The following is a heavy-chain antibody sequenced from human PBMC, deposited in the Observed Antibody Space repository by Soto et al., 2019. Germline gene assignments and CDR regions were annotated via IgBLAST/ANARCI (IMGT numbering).Heavy chain of an antibody. J-gene: IGHJ4*02. Sequence: SETLSLTCTASGGSISSYYWSWIRQPPGRGLEWIAYIYYSGSTNYNPSLKSRVTTSVDTSKNQFSLKLSSVTAADTAVYYCARSSSWHQAFDYWGQGTLVTVSS. D-gene: IGHD6-13*01. V-gene: IGHV4-59*01. CDR3: ARSSSWHQAFDY. CDR1: GGSISSYY. CDR2: IYYSGST.